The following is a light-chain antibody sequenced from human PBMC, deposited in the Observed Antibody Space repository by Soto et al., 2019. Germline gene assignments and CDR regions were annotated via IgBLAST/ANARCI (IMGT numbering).Light chain of an antibody. Sequence: DIQMTQSPCSLPACVGAIVTLTSRPSQSISSYLNWYQQKPGKAPKLLIYAASSLQSGVPSRFSGSGSGTDFTLTISSLQPEDFATYYCQQSYSTPRITFGQGTRLEI. J-gene: IGKJ5*01. CDR2: AAS. CDR1: QSISSY. V-gene: IGKV1-39*01. CDR3: QQSYSTPRIT.